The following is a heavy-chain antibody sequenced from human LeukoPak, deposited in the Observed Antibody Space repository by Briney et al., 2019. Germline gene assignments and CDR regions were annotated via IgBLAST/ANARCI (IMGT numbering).Heavy chain of an antibody. J-gene: IGHJ4*02. Sequence: GGSLILSCAASGFTFSSYWMSWVRQAPGKGLEWVSNIKQDGSEKYYVDSVKGRFTISRDNAKKSLYLQMNRLRAEDTGVYFCAGPPDYWGQGTLVTVSS. V-gene: IGHV3-7*01. CDR3: AGPPDY. CDR2: IKQDGSEK. CDR1: GFTFSSYW.